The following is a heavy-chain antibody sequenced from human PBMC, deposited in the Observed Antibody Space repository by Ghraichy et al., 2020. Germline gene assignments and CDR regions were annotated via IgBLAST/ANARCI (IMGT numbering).Heavy chain of an antibody. CDR3: ASQVRGRPGY. CDR2: MYSDGNT. J-gene: IGHJ4*02. D-gene: IGHD6-6*01. V-gene: IGHV3-53*01. CDR1: GFSVSNSY. Sequence: GGSLRLSCAASGFSVSNSYMSWVRQAPGKGLEWDSVMYSDGNTYYADSVKGRFTVSRDNSKNTFYLQMNSLTAEDAAVYYCASQVRGRPGYWGQGTLVTVSS.